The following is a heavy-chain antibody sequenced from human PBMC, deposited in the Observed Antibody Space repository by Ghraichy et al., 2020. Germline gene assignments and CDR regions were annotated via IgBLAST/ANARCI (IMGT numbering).Heavy chain of an antibody. CDR3: AKGPIGQYSGSYRYLQH. J-gene: IGHJ1*01. CDR1: GFTFSSYA. V-gene: IGHV3-23*01. Sequence: GGSLRLSCAASGFTFSSYAMSWVRQAPGKGLEWVSAISGSGGSTYYADSVKGRFTISRDNSKNTLYLQMNSLRAEDTAVYYCAKGPIGQYSGSYRYLQHWGQGTLVTVSS. CDR2: ISGSGGST. D-gene: IGHD1-26*01.